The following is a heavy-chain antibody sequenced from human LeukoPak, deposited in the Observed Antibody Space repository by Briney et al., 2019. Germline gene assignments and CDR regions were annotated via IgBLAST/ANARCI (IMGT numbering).Heavy chain of an antibody. V-gene: IGHV4-31*11. CDR1: TGSFSGYY. Sequence: SETLSLTCAVYTGSFSGYYWNWIRRPPAKGLEWIAYIYVTGSTYYNPSLQSRVTMSLDTSKNQFSLELKSVTAADTAVYYCARAVKQVVVRFDYWGQGTLVTVSS. J-gene: IGHJ4*02. CDR2: IYVTGST. CDR3: ARAVKQVVVRFDY. D-gene: IGHD2-15*01.